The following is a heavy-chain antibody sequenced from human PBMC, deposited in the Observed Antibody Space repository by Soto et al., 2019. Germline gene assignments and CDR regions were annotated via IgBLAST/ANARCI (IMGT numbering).Heavy chain of an antibody. V-gene: IGHV3-33*01. CDR1: GLTFSSYG. J-gene: IGHJ5*02. D-gene: IGHD5-18*01. CDR3: ARDSGYGHNWFDP. CDR2: IWYDGSNK. Sequence: PGGSLRLSCAASGLTFSSYGMHWVRQAPGKGLEWVAVIWYDGSNKYYADSVKGRFTISRDNSKNTLHLQMNSLRAEDTAVYYCARDSGYGHNWFDPWGQGTLVTVSS.